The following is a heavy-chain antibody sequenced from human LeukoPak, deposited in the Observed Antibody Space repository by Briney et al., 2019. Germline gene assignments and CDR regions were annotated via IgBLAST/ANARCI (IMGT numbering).Heavy chain of an antibody. V-gene: IGHV4-59*01. CDR2: IYYSGST. D-gene: IGHD3-3*01. Sequence: PSETLSLTCTVSGGSISSYYWSWIRQPPGKGLEWIGYIYYSGSTNYNPSLKSRVTISVDTSKNQFSLKLSSVTAADTAVYYCAREKGSTYYDFWSGPYGMDVWGQGTTVTVS. CDR1: GGSISSYY. CDR3: AREKGSTYYDFWSGPYGMDV. J-gene: IGHJ6*02.